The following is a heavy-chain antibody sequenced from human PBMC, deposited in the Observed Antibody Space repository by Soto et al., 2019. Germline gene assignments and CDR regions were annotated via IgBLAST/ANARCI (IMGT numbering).Heavy chain of an antibody. CDR3: AKSAVVFGRGCRAFDY. CDR1: GFTFSSYD. J-gene: IGHJ4*02. D-gene: IGHD2-21*01. V-gene: IGHV3-30*18. Sequence: GGSLSLCCAASGFTFSSYDMHWVRQAPGTGLEWVAVISYDGSNKYYADFVKGRFTFSRDNSKNTLYLQMNSMSAEVTAVYYCAKSAVVFGRGCRAFDYWGQGT. CDR2: ISYDGSNK.